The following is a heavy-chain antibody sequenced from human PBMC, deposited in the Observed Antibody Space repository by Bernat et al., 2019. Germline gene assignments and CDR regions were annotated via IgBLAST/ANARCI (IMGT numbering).Heavy chain of an antibody. CDR1: GDSVSSNRAA. CDR3: ARGRPALIAVAGTYGMDV. V-gene: IGHV6-1*01. Sequence: QVQLQQSGPGLVKPSQTLSLTCAISGDSVSSNRAAWNWIRQSPSRGLEWLGRTYYRSKWYNDYAVSVKSRITINPDTSKNQFSLQLNSVTPEDTAVYYCARGRPALIAVAGTYGMDVWGQGTTVTVSS. D-gene: IGHD6-19*01. CDR2: TYYRSKWYN. J-gene: IGHJ6*02.